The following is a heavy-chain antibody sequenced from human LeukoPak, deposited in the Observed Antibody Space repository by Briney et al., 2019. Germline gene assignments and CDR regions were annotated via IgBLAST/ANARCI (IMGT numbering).Heavy chain of an antibody. CDR1: GFTFSSYA. CDR3: AKVALKYCSSTSCLYYFDY. D-gene: IGHD2-2*01. V-gene: IGHV3-23*01. Sequence: GGSLRLSYAASGFTFSSYAMSWVRQAPGKGLEWVSAISGSGGSTYYADSVKGRFTISRDNSKNTLYLQMNSLRAEDTAVYYCAKVALKYCSSTSCLYYFDYWGQGTLVTVSS. J-gene: IGHJ4*02. CDR2: ISGSGGST.